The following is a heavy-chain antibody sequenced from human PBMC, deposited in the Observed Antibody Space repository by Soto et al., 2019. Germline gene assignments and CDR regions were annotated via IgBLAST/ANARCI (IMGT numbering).Heavy chain of an antibody. J-gene: IGHJ3*02. Sequence: LRLSCAASGFTVSSNYMSWVRQAPGKGLEWVSVIYSDGSTYYADSVKGRFTISRDNSRNTLYLQMNTLRAEDTAVYYCARDPPGAFDIWGQGTMVTVS. CDR2: IYSDGST. CDR1: GFTVSSNY. V-gene: IGHV3-53*01. CDR3: ARDPPGAFDI.